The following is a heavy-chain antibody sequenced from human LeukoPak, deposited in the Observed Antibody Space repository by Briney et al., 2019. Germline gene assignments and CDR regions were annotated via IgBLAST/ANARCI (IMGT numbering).Heavy chain of an antibody. D-gene: IGHD1-26*01. CDR1: GFTFRSYG. J-gene: IGHJ4*02. CDR2: LSGSGGST. Sequence: GGSLRLSCAASGFTFRSYGMSWVRQAPGKGLEWVSSLSGSGGSTYYADSVKGRFTISRDNSKNTLFLHMNSLRAEDTAVYYCAKALVGYDFDYWGQGTLVTVSS. CDR3: AKALVGYDFDY. V-gene: IGHV3-23*01.